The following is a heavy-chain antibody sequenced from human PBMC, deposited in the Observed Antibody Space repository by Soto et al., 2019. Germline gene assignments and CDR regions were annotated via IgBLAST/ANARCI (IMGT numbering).Heavy chain of an antibody. J-gene: IGHJ5*02. V-gene: IGHV1-46*01. CDR2: INPLGFST. CDR1: GSPFTSYN. CDR3: ARAAGRFGELYWFDP. D-gene: IGHD3-10*01. Sequence: QVQLVQSGVEVRKPGASGKVSGKASGSPFTSYNMNWVRQPPGQGLEWVGMINPLGFSTTYAQKFRGRVTMTRDTSTSTVYMELTNLRSDDTAVYYCARAAGRFGELYWFDPWGQGTLVTVSP.